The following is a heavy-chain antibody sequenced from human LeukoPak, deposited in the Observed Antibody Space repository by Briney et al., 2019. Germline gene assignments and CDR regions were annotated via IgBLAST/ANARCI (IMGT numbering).Heavy chain of an antibody. CDR1: GGAFSTHA. CDR3: ARGWLAETMVVTPYNY. CDR2: IIPMFGTA. V-gene: IGHV1-69*13. J-gene: IGHJ4*02. D-gene: IGHD4-23*01. Sequence: ASVKVSCKASGGAFSTHAISWVRQAPAQGLEWVGGIIPMFGTANYAQKFQGRVTITADESTSTAYMELSSLRSEDTAVYYCARGWLAETMVVTPYNYWGQGTLVTVSS.